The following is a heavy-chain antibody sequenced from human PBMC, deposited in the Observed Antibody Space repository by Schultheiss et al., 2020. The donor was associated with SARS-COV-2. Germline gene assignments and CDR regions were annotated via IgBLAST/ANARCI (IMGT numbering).Heavy chain of an antibody. V-gene: IGHV3-49*04. CDR1: GFTFGDYA. D-gene: IGHD3-22*01. J-gene: IGHJ4*02. Sequence: GGSLRLSCTTSGFTFGDYAMSWVRQAPGKGLEWVGFIRSKAYGVTTEYAASVKGRFTISRDDSKSIAYLQMNSLKTEDTAVYYCTAHYYDSSGYYYDYWGQGTLVTVSS. CDR3: TAHYYDSSGYYYDY. CDR2: IRSKAYGVTT.